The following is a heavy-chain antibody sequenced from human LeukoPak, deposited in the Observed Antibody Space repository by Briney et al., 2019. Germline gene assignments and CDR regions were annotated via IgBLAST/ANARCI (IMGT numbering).Heavy chain of an antibody. V-gene: IGHV4-34*01. D-gene: IGHD3-10*01. CDR1: GGSFSGYY. CDR2: INHSGST. CDR3: ARGGSGTVRGVIITPFDY. Sequence: ETLSLTCAVYGGSFSGYYWSWIRQPPGKGLEWIGEINHSGSTNYNPSLKSRVTISVDTSKNQFSLKLSSVTAADTAVYYCARGGSGTVRGVIITPFDYWGQGTLVTVSS. J-gene: IGHJ4*02.